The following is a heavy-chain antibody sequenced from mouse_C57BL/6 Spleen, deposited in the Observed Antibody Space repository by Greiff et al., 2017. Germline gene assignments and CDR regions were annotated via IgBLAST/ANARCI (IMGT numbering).Heavy chain of an antibody. V-gene: IGHV1-52*01. CDR1: GYTFTSYW. CDR2: IYPSDSAT. J-gene: IGHJ2*01. Sequence: QVQLQQPGAELVRPGSSVKLSCKASGYTFTSYWLHWVKQRPIQGLEWIGNIYPSDSATHYTQKFKDKATLTVDKSSSPAYIQLSSLTSEDSAVXFCARGGARGYFDYWGQGTTLTVSA. CDR3: ARGGARGYFDY.